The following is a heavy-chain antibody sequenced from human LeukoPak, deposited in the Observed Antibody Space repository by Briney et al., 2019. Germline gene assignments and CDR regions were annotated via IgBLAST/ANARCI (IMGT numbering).Heavy chain of an antibody. Sequence: QPGGSLRLSCSMSGFTLSHYAMSWVRQAPGKGLEWVSTIGGDGGSTDYTDSVKGRFTISRDNSKNTLYLQMNSLGAEDTAVYYCAKGHRYCTSGNCNSAVDYWGQGTLVTVSS. CDR1: GFTLSHYA. J-gene: IGHJ4*02. CDR2: IGGDGGST. D-gene: IGHD2-15*01. V-gene: IGHV3-23*01. CDR3: AKGHRYCTSGNCNSAVDY.